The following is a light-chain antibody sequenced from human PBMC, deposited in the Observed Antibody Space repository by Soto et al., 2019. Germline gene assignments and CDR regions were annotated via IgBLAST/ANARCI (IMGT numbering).Light chain of an antibody. J-gene: IGKJ5*01. CDR2: GAS. Sequence: EIILTQSPDTLSLSPGERATLSCRASQTVSSNYLAWCQQRPGQAPRLLIYGASTRAAGIPARFSGSGSGTDFTLTISSLEPEDFGVFYCQQRFDWPKITFGQGTRLEIK. CDR1: QTVSSNY. CDR3: QQRFDWPKIT. V-gene: IGKV3D-20*02.